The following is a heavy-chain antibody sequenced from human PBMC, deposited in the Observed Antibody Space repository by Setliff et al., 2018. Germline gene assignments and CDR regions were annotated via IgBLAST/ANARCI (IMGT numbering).Heavy chain of an antibody. CDR3: ARHLLVQGTYHFDY. J-gene: IGHJ4*02. V-gene: IGHV4-59*04. CDR1: GGSISGYY. Sequence: SETLSLTCTVSGGSISGYYWNWIRQSPGKGLEWIGSMYYSGSTYYNPSLKGRVTLSVDTTKNQFSLKLTSMTAADTAVYFCARHLLVQGTYHFDYWGQGSPVTVSS. D-gene: IGHD3-10*01. CDR2: MYYSGST.